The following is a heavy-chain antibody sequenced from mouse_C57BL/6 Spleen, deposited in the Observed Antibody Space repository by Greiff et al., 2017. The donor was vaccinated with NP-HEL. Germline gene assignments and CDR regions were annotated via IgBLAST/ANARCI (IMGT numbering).Heavy chain of an antibody. Sequence: EVKLLQSGGGLVQPGGSLKLSCAASGIDFSRYWMSWVRRAPGKGLEWIGEINPDSSTINYAPSLKDKFIISRDNAKNTLYLQMSKVRSEDTALYYCARPGGSSLYYAMDYWGQGTSVTVSS. V-gene: IGHV4-1*01. CDR1: GIDFSRYW. D-gene: IGHD1-1*01. CDR3: ARPGGSSLYYAMDY. J-gene: IGHJ4*01. CDR2: INPDSSTI.